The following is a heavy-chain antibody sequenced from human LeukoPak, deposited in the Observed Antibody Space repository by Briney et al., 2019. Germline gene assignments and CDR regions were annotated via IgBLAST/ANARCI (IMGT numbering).Heavy chain of an antibody. V-gene: IGHV3-9*01. CDR2: ISWNSGSI. CDR1: GFTFYDYA. D-gene: IGHD2-2*01. CDR3: AKTPYSTSPYYYFDY. Sequence: PGGSLRLSCAATGFTFYDYAMHWVRHAPGKGLEGVSGISWNSGSIDYGDSVKGRFTISRDNAKSSLYLQMNSLRAEDTALYYCAKTPYSTSPYYYFDYWGQGTLVTVSS. J-gene: IGHJ4*02.